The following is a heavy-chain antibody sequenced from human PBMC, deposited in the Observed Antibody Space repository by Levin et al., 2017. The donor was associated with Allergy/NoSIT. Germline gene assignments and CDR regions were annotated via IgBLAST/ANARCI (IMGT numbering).Heavy chain of an antibody. CDR2: ISYDGSNR. J-gene: IGHJ4*02. D-gene: IGHD6-19*01. CDR1: GFTFSKYA. V-gene: IGHV3-30-3*01. CDR3: TRGLAYTSGWFALDYFDY. Sequence: GGSLRLSCAPSGFTFSKYAMHWVRQAPGKGLEWMAVISYDGSNRYYADSVKGRFTISRDNFKNTLYLQMYSLRGEDTAVYYCTRGLAYTSGWFALDYFDYWGQGTLVTVSS.